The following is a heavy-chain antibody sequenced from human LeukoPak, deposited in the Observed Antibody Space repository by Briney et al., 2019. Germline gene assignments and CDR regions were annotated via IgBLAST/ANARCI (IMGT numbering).Heavy chain of an antibody. D-gene: IGHD2/OR15-2a*01. CDR2: ISKGGTYI. CDR1: GITSSSYG. Sequence: GGSLRLSCAASGITSSSYGMHWLRQAPGKGLEWVSCISKGGTYIYYADSVRGRFTISRDNAKNSLYLQMNSLRAEDTAVYYCAREEDSTTIRSSYGMDVWGQGTTVTVSS. J-gene: IGHJ6*02. V-gene: IGHV3-21*01. CDR3: AREEDSTTIRSSYGMDV.